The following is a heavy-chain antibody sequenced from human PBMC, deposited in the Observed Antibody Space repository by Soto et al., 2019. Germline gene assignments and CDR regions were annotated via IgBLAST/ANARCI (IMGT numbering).Heavy chain of an antibody. V-gene: IGHV3-23*01. Sequence: MDWVRQAPGKGLEWVAGISGSGDRTNYVDSVKGRFTISRDNSKNRLYLQMKSLRAEDTALYYCAKDYGVRGIMTNLFDSWGQGTLVAVSS. CDR3: AKDYGVRGIMTNLFDS. CDR2: ISGSGDRT. J-gene: IGHJ5*01. D-gene: IGHD3-10*01.